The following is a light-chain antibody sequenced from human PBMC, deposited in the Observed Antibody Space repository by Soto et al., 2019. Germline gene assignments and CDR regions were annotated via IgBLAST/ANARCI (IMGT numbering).Light chain of an antibody. CDR3: QQYGSSPTWT. J-gene: IGKJ1*01. Sequence: EIVLTHSPGTLSLSPGERATLSCRASLTVSDNYLAWYQQKAGQAPRLVIYGASSRATGIPDRFSASGSGTDFTLTISRLEPEDSAVYYCQQYGSSPTWTFGQGTKVDNK. CDR2: GAS. CDR1: LTVSDNY. V-gene: IGKV3-20*01.